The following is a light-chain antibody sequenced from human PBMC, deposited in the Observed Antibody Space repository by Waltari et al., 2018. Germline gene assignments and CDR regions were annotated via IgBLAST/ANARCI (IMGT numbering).Light chain of an antibody. CDR1: QSVSSNS. V-gene: IGKV3-20*01. Sequence: EIVLTQSPGTLSLSPGAGATPSCRASQSVSSNSLGWYQQKPGQAARLLIYGASRRATGTPDRFSGSGSGTDFTLTINRLEPEDFAMYYCQQYGTSPYTFGQGAKLEIK. CDR2: GAS. CDR3: QQYGTSPYT. J-gene: IGKJ2*01.